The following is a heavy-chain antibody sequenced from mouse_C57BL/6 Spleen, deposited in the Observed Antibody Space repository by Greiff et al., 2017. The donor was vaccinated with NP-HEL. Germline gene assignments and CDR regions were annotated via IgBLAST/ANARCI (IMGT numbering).Heavy chain of an antibody. D-gene: IGHD1-1*01. Sequence: QVQLQQSGAELVRPGTSVKVSCKASGYAFTNYLIEWVKQRPGQGLEWIGVINPGSGGTNYNEKFKGKATLTADKSSSTAYMQLSSLTSEDSAVYVCARGNYYGSSPYAMDYWGQGTSVTVSS. CDR2: INPGSGGT. CDR1: GYAFTNYL. CDR3: ARGNYYGSSPYAMDY. J-gene: IGHJ4*01. V-gene: IGHV1-54*01.